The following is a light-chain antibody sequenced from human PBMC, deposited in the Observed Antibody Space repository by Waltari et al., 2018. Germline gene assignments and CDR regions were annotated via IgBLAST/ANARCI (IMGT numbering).Light chain of an antibody. CDR1: SSNIGSNL. CDR2: RNN. Sequence: QTVLTQPPSASGTPGQRVTIPCSGSSSNIGSNLVNWYQQLPGTAPKLLVYRNNQRPSGVPDRFSGSKSGTSASLAISGLQSEDEADYYCAAWDDSLSGKVFGGGTKLTVL. V-gene: IGLV1-44*01. J-gene: IGLJ3*02. CDR3: AAWDDSLSGKV.